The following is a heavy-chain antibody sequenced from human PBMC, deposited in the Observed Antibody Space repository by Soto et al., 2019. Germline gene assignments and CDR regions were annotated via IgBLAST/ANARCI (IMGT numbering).Heavy chain of an antibody. V-gene: IGHV1-3*01. CDR1: GERIESNS. J-gene: IGHJ6*02. D-gene: IGHD3-10*01. CDR2: INAGNGNT. CDR3: ARLPEYYYGLGSSGPAYYYYYGMDV. Sequence: ACGERIESNSRWWVHQEKRQRREWRVWINAGNGNTKYSQKFQGRVNITRDTSASTAYMELSSLRSEDTAVYYCARLPEYYYGLGSSGPAYYYYYGMDVWGQPTSVSGSS.